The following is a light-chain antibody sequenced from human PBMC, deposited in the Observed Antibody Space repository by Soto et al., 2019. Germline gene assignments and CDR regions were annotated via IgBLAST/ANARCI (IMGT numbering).Light chain of an antibody. J-gene: IGKJ4*01. Sequence: DIQMTKSPYSLSASVGDTVTITCRASQSISSYLNWYQQKPGKAPELLIYAASSLQSGVPLRFSGSGSGTDFTLTISSLQPEDFATYYCQQSYTTPLTFGGGIKVEIK. V-gene: IGKV1-39*01. CDR3: QQSYTTPLT. CDR1: QSISSY. CDR2: AAS.